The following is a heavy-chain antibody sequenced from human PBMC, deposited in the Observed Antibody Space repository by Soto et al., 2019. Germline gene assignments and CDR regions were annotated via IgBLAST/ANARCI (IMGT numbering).Heavy chain of an antibody. V-gene: IGHV4-31*03. Sequence: QVQLQESGPGLVKPSQTLSLTCTVSGGSISSGGYYWSWIRQHPGKGLEWIGYIYYSGSTYYNPSLKSRVTISVDTTKNQFSLKLSSVNAADTAVYYCASGYSSGWYSRYYYYGMDVWGQGTTVTVSS. CDR1: GGSISSGGYY. J-gene: IGHJ6*02. D-gene: IGHD6-19*01. CDR3: ASGYSSGWYSRYYYYGMDV. CDR2: IYYSGST.